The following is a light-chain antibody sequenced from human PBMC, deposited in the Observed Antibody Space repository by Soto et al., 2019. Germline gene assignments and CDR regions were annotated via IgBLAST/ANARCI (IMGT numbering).Light chain of an antibody. CDR2: GAS. Sequence: EIVLTQSPGTVSLSPGERATLSCRASQSVSSSYLAWYQQKPGQAPRLLIYGASSRATGIPDRFSGSGSGTDFTLTISRLEPEDFAVYYCQQYGSSPRVTFGHGTRLEIK. V-gene: IGKV3-20*01. CDR3: QQYGSSPRVT. CDR1: QSVSSSY. J-gene: IGKJ5*01.